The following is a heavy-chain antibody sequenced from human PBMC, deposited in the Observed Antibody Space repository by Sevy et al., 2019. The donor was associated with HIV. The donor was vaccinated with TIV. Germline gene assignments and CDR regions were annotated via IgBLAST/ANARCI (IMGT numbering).Heavy chain of an antibody. D-gene: IGHD3-10*01. J-gene: IGHJ6*02. Sequence: GGSLRLSCRGSGFNFGDYIMSWIRQAPGKGLDWVGLIRNKTYGETREYAASVKGRVTISRDDSKGIAYLQMNSLKTEDTARYYCTRAMYYYDSGSYYGMDVWGQRTTVTVSS. CDR3: TRAMYYYDSGSYYGMDV. V-gene: IGHV3-49*03. CDR1: GFNFGDYI. CDR2: IRNKTYGETR.